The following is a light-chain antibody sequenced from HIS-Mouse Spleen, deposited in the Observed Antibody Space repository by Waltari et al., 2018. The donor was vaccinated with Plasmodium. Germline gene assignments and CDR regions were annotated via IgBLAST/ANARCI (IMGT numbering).Light chain of an antibody. J-gene: IGKJ2*01. CDR3: QQYNSYSYT. CDR2: KAS. CDR1: QSISSY. V-gene: IGKV1-5*03. Sequence: DIQMTQSPSSLSASVGDRVTITCTASQSISSYLNWYQQKPWKAPKLLIYKASSLESGVPSRFSGSGSGTEFTLTISSLQPDDFATYYCQQYNSYSYTFGQGTKLEIK.